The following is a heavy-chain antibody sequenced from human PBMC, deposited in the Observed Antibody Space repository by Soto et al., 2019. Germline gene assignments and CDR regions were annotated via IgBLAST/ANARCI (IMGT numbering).Heavy chain of an antibody. Sequence: SETLSLTCTVSGGSISSYYWSWIRQPPGKGLEWIGYIYYSGSTNYNPSLKSRVTISVDTSKNQFSLKLSSVTAADTAVYYCARAIWVDYWYCDLWGRGTLVTVSS. CDR3: ARAIWVDYWYCDL. CDR2: IYYSGST. V-gene: IGHV4-59*01. D-gene: IGHD3-16*01. J-gene: IGHJ2*01. CDR1: GGSISSYY.